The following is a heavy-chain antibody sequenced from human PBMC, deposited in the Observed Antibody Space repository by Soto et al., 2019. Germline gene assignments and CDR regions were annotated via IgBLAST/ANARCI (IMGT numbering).Heavy chain of an antibody. Sequence: GGSLRLSCAAFGFKISSSSMNWVRQAPGRGLEWVAYISDSGSNTLYADSVKGRFTVSRDNAKNSLYLQMNSLRAEDTALYYCAKDIAAVDCSGGSCYRGYYFDYWGQGTLVTVSS. J-gene: IGHJ4*02. CDR2: ISDSGSNT. CDR3: AKDIAAVDCSGGSCYRGYYFDY. V-gene: IGHV3-48*04. D-gene: IGHD2-15*01. CDR1: GFKISSSS.